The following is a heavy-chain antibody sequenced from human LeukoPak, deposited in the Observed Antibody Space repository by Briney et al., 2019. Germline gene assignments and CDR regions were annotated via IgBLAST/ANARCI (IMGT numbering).Heavy chain of an antibody. CDR3: ARERPIAARLEFGFDP. V-gene: IGHV1-2*02. D-gene: IGHD6-6*01. CDR1: GYTFTGYY. Sequence: ASVKVSCKASGYTFTGYYMHWVRQAPGQELEWMGWINPNSGGTNYAQKFQGRVTMTRDTSISTAYMELSWLRSDDRAVYYCARERPIAARLEFGFDPWGQGTLVTVSS. J-gene: IGHJ5*02. CDR2: INPNSGGT.